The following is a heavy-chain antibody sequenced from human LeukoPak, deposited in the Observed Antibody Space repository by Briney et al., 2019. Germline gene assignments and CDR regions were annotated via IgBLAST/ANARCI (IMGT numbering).Heavy chain of an antibody. J-gene: IGHJ4*02. V-gene: IGHV3-48*03. Sequence: GGSLRLSCAASGFTFSNYAMNWVRQAPGKGLEWVSYISSSGSTIYYADSVKGRFTISRDNAKNSLYLQMNSLRAEDTAVYYCARDDSYGLDYWGQGTRVTVSS. CDR1: GFTFSNYA. CDR3: ARDDSYGLDY. D-gene: IGHD5-18*01. CDR2: ISSSGSTI.